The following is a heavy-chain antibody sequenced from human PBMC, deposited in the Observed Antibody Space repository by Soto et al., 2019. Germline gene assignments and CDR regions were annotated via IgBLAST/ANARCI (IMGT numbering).Heavy chain of an antibody. J-gene: IGHJ6*02. CDR3: ARVSPLTYYYYYGMDV. Sequence: ASVKVSCKASGYTFTSYDINWVRQATGQGLEWMGWMNPNSGNTGYAQKFQGRVTMTRNTSISTAYMELSSQRSEDTAVYYCARVSPLTYYYYYGMDVWGQGTTVTVSS. V-gene: IGHV1-8*01. D-gene: IGHD3-16*01. CDR2: MNPNSGNT. CDR1: GYTFTSYD.